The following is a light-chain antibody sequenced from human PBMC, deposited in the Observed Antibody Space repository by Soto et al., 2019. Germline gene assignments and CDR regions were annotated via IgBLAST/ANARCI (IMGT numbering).Light chain of an antibody. V-gene: IGKV2-28*01. CDR2: LGS. Sequence: DIVMTQSPLSLPVTPGEPAYISCRSIQSLLHSNGYNYLDWYLQKPGQSPQLLIYLGSNRASGVPDRFSGSGSGTDFKLKISRVEAEDVGVYECMQALQTAWTFGQGTKVDIK. J-gene: IGKJ1*01. CDR1: QSLLHSNGYNY. CDR3: MQALQTAWT.